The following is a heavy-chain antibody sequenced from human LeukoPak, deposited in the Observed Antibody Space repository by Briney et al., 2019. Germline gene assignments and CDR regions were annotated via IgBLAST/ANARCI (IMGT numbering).Heavy chain of an antibody. CDR2: INPSGGST. CDR1: GYTFTSYY. D-gene: IGHD4-23*01. Sequence: ASVKVSCKESGYTFTSYYMQRVRQAPGQGLEWMGIINPSGGSTTYAQKFQGRVTMTRDTSTSTVYMELSSLRSEDTAVYYCARDYGGNSLFDYWGQGTLVTVSS. CDR3: ARDYGGNSLFDY. J-gene: IGHJ4*02. V-gene: IGHV1-46*01.